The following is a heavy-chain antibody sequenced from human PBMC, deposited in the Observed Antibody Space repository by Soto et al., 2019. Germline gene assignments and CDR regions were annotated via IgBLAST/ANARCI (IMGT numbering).Heavy chain of an antibody. V-gene: IGHV4-31*03. Sequence: TLSLTCTVSGGSISSAACYWSWIRQHPGKGLECIVYISHSGSTYYAXXLESRVIXXADTSKSQFSXNLTSXTSADTAVYYCAREYTYGSNSFDCCGQGALVTVSX. D-gene: IGHD5-18*01. J-gene: IGHJ4*02. CDR3: AREYTYGSNSFDC. CDR2: ISHSGST. CDR1: GGSISSAACY.